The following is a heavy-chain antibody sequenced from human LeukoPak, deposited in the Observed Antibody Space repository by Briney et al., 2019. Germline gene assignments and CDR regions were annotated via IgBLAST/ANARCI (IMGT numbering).Heavy chain of an antibody. D-gene: IGHD5-24*01. Sequence: GGSLRLSCAASGFTFSSYYMNWVRQAPGKGLEWVSFISGSSSIIYYADSVKGRFTISRDNAKNSLHLQMNSLRAEDTAVYYCARDADGHLDLWGRGTLVTVSS. CDR1: GFTFSSYY. CDR2: ISGSSSII. V-gene: IGHV3-48*01. J-gene: IGHJ2*01. CDR3: ARDADGHLDL.